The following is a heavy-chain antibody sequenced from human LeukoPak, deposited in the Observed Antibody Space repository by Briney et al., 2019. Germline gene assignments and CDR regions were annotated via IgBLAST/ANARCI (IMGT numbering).Heavy chain of an antibody. D-gene: IGHD3-9*01. CDR3: ATVPSKDYDILTGYYLDY. CDR1: GGTFSSYA. J-gene: IGHJ4*02. CDR2: IIPIFGTA. Sequence: SVKVSCKASGGTFSSYAISWVRQAPGQGLEWMGGIIPIFGTANYAQKFQGRVTMTEDTSTDTAYMELSSLRSEDTAVYYCATVPSKDYDILTGYYLDYWGQGTLVTVSS. V-gene: IGHV1-69*06.